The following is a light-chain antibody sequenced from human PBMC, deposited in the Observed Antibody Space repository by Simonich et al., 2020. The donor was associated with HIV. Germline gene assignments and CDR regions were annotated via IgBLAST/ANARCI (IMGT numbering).Light chain of an antibody. CDR3: QQYYSTPTWT. J-gene: IGKJ1*01. V-gene: IGKV4-1*01. CDR1: QSVLYSSNNKNY. CDR2: WAS. Sequence: DIVIMQSPDSLAVSLGERATINCKSSQSVLYSSNNKNYLAWYQQKPGQPPKLLIYWASTRESGVPDRFSGSGSGTDFTLTISSLQAEDVAVYYCQQYYSTPTWTFGQGTKVEIK.